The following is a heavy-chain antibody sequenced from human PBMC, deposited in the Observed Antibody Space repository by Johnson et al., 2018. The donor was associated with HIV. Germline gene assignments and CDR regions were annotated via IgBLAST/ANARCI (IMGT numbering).Heavy chain of an antibody. Sequence: VQLVESGGGLVQPGGSLRLSCAASGFTFSNAWMSWIRQAPGKGLEWVGRIKSKTDGGTTDYAAPVKGSFTISRDNSKNTLYLQRNSLRAEDTAVYYCAKEGGGDGGYSGYDDLGNAFDIWGQGTMVTVSS. D-gene: IGHD5-12*01. CDR2: IKSKTDGGTT. CDR3: AKEGGGDGGYSGYDDLGNAFDI. V-gene: IGHV3-15*01. CDR1: GFTFSNAW. J-gene: IGHJ3*02.